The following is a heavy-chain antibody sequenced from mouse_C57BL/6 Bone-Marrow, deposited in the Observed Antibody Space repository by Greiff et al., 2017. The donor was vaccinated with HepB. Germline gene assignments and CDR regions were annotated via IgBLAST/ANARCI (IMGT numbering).Heavy chain of an antibody. D-gene: IGHD1-1*01. Sequence: VQLQQPGAELVKPGASVKLSCKASGYTFTSYWMHWVKQRPGQGLEWIGMIHPNSGSTNYNEKFKSKATLTVDKSSSTAYMQLSSLTSEDSAVYYCASSPYYGSSYGYWGQGTTLTVSS. V-gene: IGHV1-64*01. CDR1: GYTFTSYW. CDR3: ASSPYYGSSYGY. J-gene: IGHJ2*01. CDR2: IHPNSGST.